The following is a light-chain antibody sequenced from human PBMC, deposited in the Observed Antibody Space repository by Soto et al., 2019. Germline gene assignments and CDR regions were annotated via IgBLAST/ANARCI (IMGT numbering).Light chain of an antibody. V-gene: IGKV3-20*01. CDR3: QQYGSSPWT. J-gene: IGKJ1*01. CDR1: QSVSSSY. CDR2: GAS. Sequence: EIVLTQSPGTLSLAPGERATLSCMSSQSVSSSYLAWYQQNPGQAPRLLIYGASSRATGIPDRFSGSGSGTDLTLTISRLEPEDFAVYYCQQYGSSPWTFGQGTKVEIK.